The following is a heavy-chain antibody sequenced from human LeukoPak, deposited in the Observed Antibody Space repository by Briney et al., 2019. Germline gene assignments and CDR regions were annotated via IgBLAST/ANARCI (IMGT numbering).Heavy chain of an antibody. Sequence: SETLSLTCTVSGGSISSYYWSWIRQPPGKGLEWIGYIYYSGSTNYNPSLKSRVTISVDTSKNQFSLKLSSVTAAGTAVYYCARAVGWFGALDYWGQGTLVTVSS. V-gene: IGHV4-59*01. CDR2: IYYSGST. CDR1: GGSISSYY. D-gene: IGHD3-10*01. CDR3: ARAVGWFGALDY. J-gene: IGHJ4*02.